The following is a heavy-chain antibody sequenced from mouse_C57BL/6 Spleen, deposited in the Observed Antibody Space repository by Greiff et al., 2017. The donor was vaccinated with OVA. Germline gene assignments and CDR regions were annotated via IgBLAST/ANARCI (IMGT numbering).Heavy chain of an antibody. V-gene: IGHV1-82*01. D-gene: IGHD4-1*01. CDR2: IYPGDGDT. CDR3: ARDLTGFAY. J-gene: IGHJ3*01. CDR1: GYAFSSSW. Sequence: QVQLKESGPELVKPGASVKISCKASGYAFSSSWMNWVKQRPGKGLEWIGRIYPGDGDTNYNGKFKGKATLTADKSSSTAYMQLSSLTSEDSAVYFCARDLTGFAYWGQGTLVTVSA.